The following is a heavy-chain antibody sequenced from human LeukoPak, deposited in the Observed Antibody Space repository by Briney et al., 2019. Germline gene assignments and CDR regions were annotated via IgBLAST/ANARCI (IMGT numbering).Heavy chain of an antibody. CDR1: GFTFSSYA. V-gene: IGHV3-30-3*01. CDR2: ISYDGSNK. D-gene: IGHD3-9*01. Sequence: GRSLRLSCAASGFTFSSYAMHWVRQAPGKGLEGVAVISYDGSNKYYADSVKGRFTISRDNSKNTLYLQMNSLRAEDTAVYYCARNESYDILTGYSLEDYGMDVWGQGTTVTVSS. J-gene: IGHJ6*02. CDR3: ARNESYDILTGYSLEDYGMDV.